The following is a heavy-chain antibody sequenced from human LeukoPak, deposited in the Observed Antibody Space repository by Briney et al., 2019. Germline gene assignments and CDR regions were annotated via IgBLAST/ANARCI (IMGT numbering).Heavy chain of an antibody. CDR1: GFTFSTYA. CDR2: ICGSDGSR. CDR3: AKDRRIQLWLGFDY. J-gene: IGHJ4*02. V-gene: IGHV3-23*01. D-gene: IGHD5-18*01. Sequence: GGPLRLSCAASGFTFSTYAMSWVRQAPGKGLEWVSAICGSDGSRYYADSVKGRFTISRDNFKNTLYLQMNSLRGEDTAVYYCAKDRRIQLWLGFDYWGQGTLVTVSS.